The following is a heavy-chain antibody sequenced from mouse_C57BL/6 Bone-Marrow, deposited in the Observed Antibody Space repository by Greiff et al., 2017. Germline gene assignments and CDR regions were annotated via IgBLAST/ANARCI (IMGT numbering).Heavy chain of an antibody. Sequence: VQLQQPGAELVRPGTSVKLSCKASGYTFTSYWMHWVKQRPGQGLEWIGVIDPSDSYTNYNQKFKGKATLTVDTSSSTAYMQLSSLTSEDSAVXYCALFYYGSSPFAYWGQGTLVTVSA. CDR3: ALFYYGSSPFAY. V-gene: IGHV1-59*01. D-gene: IGHD1-1*01. CDR1: GYTFTSYW. CDR2: IDPSDSYT. J-gene: IGHJ3*01.